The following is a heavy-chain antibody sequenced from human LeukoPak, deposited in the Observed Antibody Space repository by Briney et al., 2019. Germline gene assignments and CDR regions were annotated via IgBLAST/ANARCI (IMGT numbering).Heavy chain of an antibody. CDR1: EFVFSDYY. J-gene: IGHJ4*02. Sequence: GGSLRLSCAASEFVFSDYYMSWVCQAPGKGLEWVSYISSGGDTKYYADSVKGRFTISRDNAKNSLYLHMNNLRAEDTAVYYCAREMGGDYGSGTFFDLWGQGNMVTVSS. V-gene: IGHV3-11*01. CDR2: ISSGGDTK. CDR3: AREMGGDYGSGTFFDL. D-gene: IGHD3-10*01.